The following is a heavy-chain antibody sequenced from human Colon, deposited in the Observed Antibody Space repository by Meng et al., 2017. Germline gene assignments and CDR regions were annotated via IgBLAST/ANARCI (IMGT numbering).Heavy chain of an antibody. Sequence: GESLKISCTASGFTFGVYAMSWFRQAPGKGLEWVGVIRSEGYGDTTEYAASVTGRFTISRDDSKCIAYLQMNILNTEDTALYYCSRVKDYHDTSGYDFPFDYWGQGTLVTVSS. D-gene: IGHD3-22*01. CDR2: IRSEGYGDTT. J-gene: IGHJ4*02. CDR1: GFTFGVYA. CDR3: SRVKDYHDTSGYDFPFDY. V-gene: IGHV3-49*03.